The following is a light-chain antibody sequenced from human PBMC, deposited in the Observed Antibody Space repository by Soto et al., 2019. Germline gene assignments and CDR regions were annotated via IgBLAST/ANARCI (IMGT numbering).Light chain of an antibody. J-gene: IGLJ1*01. V-gene: IGLV2-14*01. Sequence: QSALTQPASVSGSPGQSITISCTGTSSDVGGYNYVSWYQQHPGKAPKLMIYEVSYRPSGVSNRFSASKSGNTASLTISGLQAEDEADYYCSSDTTSSTYVFGTGTKVTVL. CDR3: SSDTTSSTYV. CDR2: EVS. CDR1: SSDVGGYNY.